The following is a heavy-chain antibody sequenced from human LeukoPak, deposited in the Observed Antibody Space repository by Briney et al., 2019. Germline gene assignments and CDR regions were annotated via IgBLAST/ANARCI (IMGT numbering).Heavy chain of an antibody. Sequence: PGGSLRLSCAASGFTFSQYGMSWVRQAPGNGRVGVANIKHGGCEKQDGSEKNYVDSVKGRFTISRDNDKDSLYLQMNSLRAEDTAVYYCARSGRGVASFYFYMDVWGKGTTDTVSS. CDR3: ARSGRGVASFYFYMDV. V-gene: IGHV3-7*01. CDR2: IKHGGCEKQDGSEK. CDR1: GFTFSQYG. D-gene: IGHD3-10*01. J-gene: IGHJ6*03.